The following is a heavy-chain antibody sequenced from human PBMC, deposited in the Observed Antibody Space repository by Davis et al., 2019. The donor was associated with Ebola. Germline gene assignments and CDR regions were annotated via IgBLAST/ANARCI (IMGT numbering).Heavy chain of an antibody. CDR2: INHSGST. Sequence: SETLSLTCAVYGGSFSGYHWSWIRQSPGRGLEWVGEINHSGSTNYNPSLKSRVTISVDTSKNQFSLKLSSVTAADTAVYYCARGQGSYDFWSGYSYYYYMDVWGKGTTVTVSS. D-gene: IGHD3-3*01. V-gene: IGHV4-34*01. J-gene: IGHJ6*03. CDR3: ARGQGSYDFWSGYSYYYYMDV. CDR1: GGSFSGYH.